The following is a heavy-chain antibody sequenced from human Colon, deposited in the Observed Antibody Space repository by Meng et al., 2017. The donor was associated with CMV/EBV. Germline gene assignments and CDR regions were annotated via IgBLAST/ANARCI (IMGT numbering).Heavy chain of an antibody. CDR2: GYHSGFT. Sequence: SETLSLTCNVSGYSISSGYFWGWIRQPPGKGLEWVAIGYHSGFTSYNPSLESRVTMFADTSKNHFSLKLTSVTAADSAVYYCARVRVDYGGDAFDIWGQGTKVTVSS. V-gene: IGHV4-38-2*02. D-gene: IGHD3-16*01. CDR3: ARVRVDYGGDAFDI. J-gene: IGHJ3*02. CDR1: GYSISSGYF.